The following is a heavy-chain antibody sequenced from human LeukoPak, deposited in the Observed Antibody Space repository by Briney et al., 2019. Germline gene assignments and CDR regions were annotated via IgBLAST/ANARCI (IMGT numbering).Heavy chain of an antibody. D-gene: IGHD1-26*01. CDR2: ISSSGSTI. CDR3: ARGVNSGNYNYWYFDL. CDR1: GFIFNIYS. Sequence: GGSLRLSCAASGFIFNIYSMNWVRQAPGKGLEWVSYISSSGSTIYYADSVKGRFTISRGNAENFLYLQMNSLRDEDTAVYYCARGVNSGNYNYWYFDLWGRGTLVTVSS. J-gene: IGHJ2*01. V-gene: IGHV3-48*02.